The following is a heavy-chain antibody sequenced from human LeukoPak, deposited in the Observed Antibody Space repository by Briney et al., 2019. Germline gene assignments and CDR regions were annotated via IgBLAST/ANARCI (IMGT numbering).Heavy chain of an antibody. Sequence: SETLSLTCTVSGGSISSSSYYWGWIRQPPGKGLEWIGSIYYSGSTYYNPSLKSRVTISVDTSKNQFSLKLSSVTAADTAVYYCARESPGNWSDPWGQGTLVTVSS. V-gene: IGHV4-39*07. CDR2: IYYSGST. CDR1: GGSISSSSYY. CDR3: ARESPGNWSDP. J-gene: IGHJ5*02.